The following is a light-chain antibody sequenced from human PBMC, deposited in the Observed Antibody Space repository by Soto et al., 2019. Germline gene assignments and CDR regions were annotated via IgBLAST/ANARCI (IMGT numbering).Light chain of an antibody. J-gene: IGKJ5*01. CDR2: DAS. Sequence: EIVLTQSPTTLSLSPGERAILSCRASQSVSSYLAWYQQKPGQAPRLLIYDASSRATGIPARFSGSGSGTDFTLTISSLEPEDFAVYYCQQRSNWPITFGQGTRLEI. V-gene: IGKV3-11*01. CDR3: QQRSNWPIT. CDR1: QSVSSY.